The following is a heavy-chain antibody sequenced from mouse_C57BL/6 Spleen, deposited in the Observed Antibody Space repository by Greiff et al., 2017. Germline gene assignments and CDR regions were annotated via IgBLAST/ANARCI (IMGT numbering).Heavy chain of an antibody. Sequence: VQLKESGPELVKPGASVKISCKASGYSFTGYYMNWVKQSPEKSLEWIGEINPSTGGTTYNQKFKAKATLTVDKSSSTAYMQLKSLTSEDSAVYYWARGWDYYGSSSAWFAYWGQGTLVTVSA. J-gene: IGHJ3*01. V-gene: IGHV1-42*01. D-gene: IGHD1-1*01. CDR1: GYSFTGYY. CDR2: INPSTGGT. CDR3: ARGWDYYGSSSAWFAY.